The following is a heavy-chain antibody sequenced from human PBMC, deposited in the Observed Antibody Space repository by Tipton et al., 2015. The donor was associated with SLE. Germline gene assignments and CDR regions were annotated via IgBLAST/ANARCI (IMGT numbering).Heavy chain of an antibody. Sequence: LRLSCSVSGGSISSFYWSWIRQPPGKGLEWIGYIYYSGSTNYNPSLKSRVTISVDTSKNQFSLKLSSVTAADTAVYYCASTRHGDSGTYPGAFDIWGQGTMVTVSS. CDR3: ASTRHGDSGTYPGAFDI. CDR2: IYYSGST. J-gene: IGHJ3*02. V-gene: IGHV4-59*12. CDR1: GGSISSFY. D-gene: IGHD1-26*01.